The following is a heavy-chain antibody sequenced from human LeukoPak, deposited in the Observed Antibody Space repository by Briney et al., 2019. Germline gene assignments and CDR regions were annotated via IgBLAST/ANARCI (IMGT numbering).Heavy chain of an antibody. D-gene: IGHD2-15*01. CDR2: IYSGGST. J-gene: IGHJ4*02. CDR3: ARDRYCSGGSCV. V-gene: IGHV3-66*01. Sequence: GGSLRLSCAASGFTVSSNYMSWVRQAPGKGLEWVPVIYSGGSTYYADSVKGRFTISRDNSKNTLYLQMNSLRAEDTAVYYCARDRYCSGGSCVWGQGTLVTVSS. CDR1: GFTVSSNY.